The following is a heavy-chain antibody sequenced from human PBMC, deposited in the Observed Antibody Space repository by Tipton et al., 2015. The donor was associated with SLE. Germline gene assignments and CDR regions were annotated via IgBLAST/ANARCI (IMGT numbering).Heavy chain of an antibody. CDR2: IDPTDSYT. CDR3: ARPTMTMVTSYSDY. Sequence: QLVQSGAEVKRPGESLRISCQFSGYTFINYWITWVRQMPGKGLEWMGNIDPTDSYTNYGPSFQGHVTISADNSINTAYLHWSSLNASDTAMYYCARPTMTMVTSYSDYWGQGTLVTVSS. V-gene: IGHV5-10-1*01. CDR1: GYTFINYW. J-gene: IGHJ4*02. D-gene: IGHD4-17*01.